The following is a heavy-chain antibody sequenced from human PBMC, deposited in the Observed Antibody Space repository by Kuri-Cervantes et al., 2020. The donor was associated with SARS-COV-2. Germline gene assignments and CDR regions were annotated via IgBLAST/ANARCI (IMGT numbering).Heavy chain of an antibody. CDR3: ARETATSDSSWYDY. Sequence: GESLKISCAASGFTFSHYALRWVRQAPGKGLEWVAIISYDGTTKYNADSVEGRFTISRDNSKNTLYLQINSLRAEDTAVYYCARETATSDSSWYDYWGQGTRVTVSS. V-gene: IGHV3-30*04. D-gene: IGHD6-13*01. CDR2: ISYDGTTK. J-gene: IGHJ4*02. CDR1: GFTFSHYA.